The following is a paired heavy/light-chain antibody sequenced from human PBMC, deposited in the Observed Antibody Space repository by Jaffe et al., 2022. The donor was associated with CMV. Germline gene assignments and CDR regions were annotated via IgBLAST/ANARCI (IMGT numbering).Heavy chain of an antibody. J-gene: IGHJ6*02. CDR1: KFTFSNYA. D-gene: IGHD5-12*01. CDR3: VKTMATRLDYYYYGLDV. V-gene: IGHV3-23*01. CDR2: ISTNGYST. Sequence: EVQLLESGGGLVQPGGSLRLSCAASKFTFSNYAMTWVRQAPGKGLEWISTISTNGYSTYYPDSVKGRFTVSRDNSKNTLYLQMNSLRAEDTAVYYCVKTMATRLDYYYYGLDVWGQGTTVTVSS.
Light chain of an antibody. CDR3: MQALQTL. Sequence: DIVMTQSPLSLPVTPGEPASISCRSSQSLLHNNGYNYLDWYLQKPGQSPQLLIYLGSNRASGVPDRFNGSGSGTDFTLKISRVEAEDVGVYYCMQALQTLFGQGTKLEIK. CDR2: LGS. J-gene: IGKJ2*01. CDR1: QSLLHNNGYNY. V-gene: IGKV2-28*01.